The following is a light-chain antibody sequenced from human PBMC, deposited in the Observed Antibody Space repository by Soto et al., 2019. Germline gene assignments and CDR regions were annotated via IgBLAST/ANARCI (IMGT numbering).Light chain of an antibody. Sequence: EIVLTQSPGTLSLSPGESATLSCRASQPVRNDYLAWYQQKPGQAPRVLISGASTRVTGIPYRFSGSGSGADCTLTISRLEPEDFAVYYCQQYGTLPWTFGQGTKVEIK. J-gene: IGKJ1*01. CDR3: QQYGTLPWT. V-gene: IGKV3-20*01. CDR1: QPVRNDY. CDR2: GAS.